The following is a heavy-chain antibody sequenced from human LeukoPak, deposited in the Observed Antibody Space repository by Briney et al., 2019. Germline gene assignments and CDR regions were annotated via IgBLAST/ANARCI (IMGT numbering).Heavy chain of an antibody. D-gene: IGHD5-18*01. CDR3: ARDSQYSYGYPGYGMDV. V-gene: IGHV1-24*01. CDR2: FDPEDGET. J-gene: IGHJ6*02. CDR1: GYTLTELS. Sequence: ASVKVSCKVSGYTLTELSMHWVRQAPGKGLEWMGGFDPEDGETIYAQKFQGWVTMTRDTSISTAYMGLSRLRSDDTAVYYCARDSQYSYGYPGYGMDVWGQGTTVTVSS.